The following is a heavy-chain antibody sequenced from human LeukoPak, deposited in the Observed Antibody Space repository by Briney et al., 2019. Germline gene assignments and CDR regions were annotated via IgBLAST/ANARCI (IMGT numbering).Heavy chain of an antibody. CDR3: AKDQLGLTGYSPLDY. CDR2: ISYDGSNK. J-gene: IGHJ4*02. V-gene: IGHV3-30*18. Sequence: SGGSLRLSCAASGXIFRSYGMHWVRQAPGKGQEWVAVISYDGSNKYYADSVKGRFTISRDNSKNTLYLQMNSLRAEDTAVYYCAKDQLGLTGYSPLDYWGQGTLVIVSS. CDR1: GXIFRSYG. D-gene: IGHD3-9*01.